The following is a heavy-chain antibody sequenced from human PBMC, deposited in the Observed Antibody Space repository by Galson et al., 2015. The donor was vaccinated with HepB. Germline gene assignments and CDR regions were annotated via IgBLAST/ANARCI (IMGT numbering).Heavy chain of an antibody. CDR3: AVRGGS. D-gene: IGHD3-16*01. CDR1: GFTFSDYW. V-gene: IGHV3-74*01. CDR2: IKSDGITT. Sequence: SLRLSCAASGFTFSDYWMHWVRQAPGGGLLWVSLIKSDGITTAYADSVKGRFFISRDNAKNTLYLQTNSLRDEDTAVYYCAVRGGSWGQGTLVTVSS. J-gene: IGHJ1*01.